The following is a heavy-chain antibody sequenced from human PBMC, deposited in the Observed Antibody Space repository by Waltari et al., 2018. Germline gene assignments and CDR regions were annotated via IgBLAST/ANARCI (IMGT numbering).Heavy chain of an antibody. D-gene: IGHD3-10*01. Sequence: QVQLQQWGAGLLKPSETLSLTCAVYGGSFSGYYWSWIHQPPGKGLEWIGEINHSGSTNYNPSLKSRVTISVDTSKNQFSLKLSSVTAADTAVYYCARPQLKDDWGQGTLVTVSS. J-gene: IGHJ4*02. V-gene: IGHV4-34*01. CDR3: ARPQLKDD. CDR2: INHSGST. CDR1: GGSFSGYY.